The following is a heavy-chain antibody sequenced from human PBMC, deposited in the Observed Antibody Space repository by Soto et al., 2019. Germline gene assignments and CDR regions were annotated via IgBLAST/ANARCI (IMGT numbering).Heavy chain of an antibody. J-gene: IGHJ6*02. CDR2: INAANGNT. D-gene: IGHD2-15*01. CDR1: GYTFSNYA. Sequence: QVQLLQSGAEVQKPGASVKVSCKASGYTFSNYALHWVRQAPGQRLEWMGWINAANGNTKYSRKFQGRVTITRDTSATTAYMELSRLRSEDTAVYYCGRSVVGATGEILYNAMDVWGQGTTVTVSS. V-gene: IGHV1-3*01. CDR3: GRSVVGATGEILYNAMDV.